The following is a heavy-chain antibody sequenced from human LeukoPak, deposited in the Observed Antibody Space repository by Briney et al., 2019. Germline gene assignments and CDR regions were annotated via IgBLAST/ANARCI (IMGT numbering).Heavy chain of an antibody. D-gene: IGHD3-22*01. CDR1: GGSISSYY. V-gene: IGHV4-59*01. Sequence: SETLSLTCTVSGGSISSYYWSWIRQPPGKGLEWIGYIYYSGSTNYNPSLKSRVTISVDTSKNQFSLKLSSVTAADTAVYYCARDQPTYYYDSSGCYRGYYFDYWGQGTLVTVSS. CDR2: IYYSGST. CDR3: ARDQPTYYYDSSGCYRGYYFDY. J-gene: IGHJ4*02.